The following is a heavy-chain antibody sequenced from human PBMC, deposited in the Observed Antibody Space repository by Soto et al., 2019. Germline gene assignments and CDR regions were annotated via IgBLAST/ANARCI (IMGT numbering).Heavy chain of an antibody. D-gene: IGHD3-22*01. CDR2: ISGSGGST. CDR3: AKDLAGHDSSGYYFDY. V-gene: IGHV3-23*01. Sequence: GSLRLSCAASGFTFSSYAMSWVRQAPGKGLEWVSAISGSGGSTYYADSVKGRFTISRDNSKNTLYLQMNSLRAEDTAVYYCAKDLAGHDSSGYYFDYWGQGTLVTVSS. CDR1: GFTFSSYA. J-gene: IGHJ4*02.